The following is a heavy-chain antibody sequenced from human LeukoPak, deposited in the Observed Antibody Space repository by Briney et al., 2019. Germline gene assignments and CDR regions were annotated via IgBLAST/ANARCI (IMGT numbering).Heavy chain of an antibody. Sequence: SETLSLTCAVSGGSISSGGYSWSWIRQPPGKGLEWIGYIYYSGSTYYNPSLKSRVTISVDTSKNQFSLKLSSVTAADTAVYYCARFGYERGRIDYWGQGTLVTVSS. CDR1: GGSISSGGYS. CDR3: ARFGYERGRIDY. CDR2: IYYSGST. J-gene: IGHJ4*02. V-gene: IGHV4-30-4*07. D-gene: IGHD3-22*01.